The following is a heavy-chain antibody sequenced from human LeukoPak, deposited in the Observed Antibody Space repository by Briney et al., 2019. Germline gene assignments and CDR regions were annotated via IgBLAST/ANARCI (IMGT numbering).Heavy chain of an antibody. CDR1: GLTLRQMW. J-gene: IGHJ3*02. Sequence: GGSLRLSCAASGLTLRQMWMSWVRQAPGQGLEWVGRIRPKAEGGTTDYAAPVKGGFTISRDDSKNTLDLQMNTLKTEDTALYYCTTGGRSGAFDIWGLGTMVTVSS. CDR3: TTGGRSGAFDI. V-gene: IGHV3-15*01. D-gene: IGHD3-10*01. CDR2: IRPKAEGGTT.